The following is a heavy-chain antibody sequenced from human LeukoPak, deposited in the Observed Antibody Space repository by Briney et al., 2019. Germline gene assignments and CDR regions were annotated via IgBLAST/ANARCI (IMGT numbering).Heavy chain of an antibody. D-gene: IGHD3-10*01. J-gene: IGHJ4*02. CDR1: GYTFTSYG. Sequence: ASVKVSCKASGYTFTSYGISWVRQAPGQGLEWMGWIGAYNGNTNYAQKLQGRVTMTTDTSTSTAYMELRSLRSDDTAVYYCGIGENTGTLDYWGQGTLVTVSS. V-gene: IGHV1-18*01. CDR3: GIGENTGTLDY. CDR2: IGAYNGNT.